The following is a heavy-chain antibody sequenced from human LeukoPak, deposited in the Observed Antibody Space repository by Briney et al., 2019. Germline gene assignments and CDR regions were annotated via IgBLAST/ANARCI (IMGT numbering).Heavy chain of an antibody. V-gene: IGHV1-2*02. CDR1: GYTFTGYY. CDR3: ASGREYYGSGSYYRGSFDI. CDR2: SNPKSGDT. J-gene: IGHJ3*02. D-gene: IGHD3-10*01. Sequence: ASVKVSCKASGYTFTGYYMHWVRQAPGPGLEWMDWSNPKSGDTSDATNSQGRLTMRRDTSISTSKMELTRLRSDDTAVDYCASGREYYGSGSYYRGSFDIWGQGTMVTVSS.